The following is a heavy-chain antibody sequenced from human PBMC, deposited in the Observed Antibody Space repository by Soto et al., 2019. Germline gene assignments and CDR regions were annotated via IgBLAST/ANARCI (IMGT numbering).Heavy chain of an antibody. CDR1: GGYFSGYY. D-gene: IGHD5-12*01. CDR3: ARLAYSHYST. V-gene: IGHV4-34*01. Sequence: LETLSLTCAVYGGYFSGYYWSWIRPPPGKGLEWIGEINHSGTTYYNPSLKSRLTISLDTSRNQFSLDLTSVTAADTAVYYCARLAYSHYSTWGQGTLVTVFS. CDR2: INHSGTT. J-gene: IGHJ4*02.